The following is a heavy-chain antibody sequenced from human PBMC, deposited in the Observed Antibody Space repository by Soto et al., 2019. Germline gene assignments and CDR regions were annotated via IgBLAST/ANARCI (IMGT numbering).Heavy chain of an antibody. V-gene: IGHV4-31*03. CDR2: IYYSGST. CDR1: GVSISSGGYY. D-gene: IGHD4-17*01. J-gene: IGHJ3*02. CDR3: ARDPDYGGNSVEGEFDI. Sequence: QVQLQESGPGLVKPSQTLSLTCTVSGVSISSGGYYWSWIRQHPGKGLEWIGYIYYSGSTYYKTSLKGRVTRTVDTSTNQFSLKLSYVPAADTAVYYCARDPDYGGNSVEGEFDIWGQGTIVTVSS.